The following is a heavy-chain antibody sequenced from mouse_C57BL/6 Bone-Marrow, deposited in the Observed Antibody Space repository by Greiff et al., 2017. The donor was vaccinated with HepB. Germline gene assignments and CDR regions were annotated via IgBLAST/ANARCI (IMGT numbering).Heavy chain of an antibody. CDR3: ARSDYLYYYAMDY. J-gene: IGHJ4*01. V-gene: IGHV1-54*01. CDR2: INPGSGGT. D-gene: IGHD1-1*01. CDR1: GYAFTNYL. Sequence: QVQLQQSGAELVRPGPSVKVSCKASGYAFTNYLIEWVKQRPGQGLEWIGVINPGSGGTNYNEKFKGKATLTADKSSSTAYMQLSSLTSADSAVYFCARSDYLYYYAMDYWGQGTSVTVSS.